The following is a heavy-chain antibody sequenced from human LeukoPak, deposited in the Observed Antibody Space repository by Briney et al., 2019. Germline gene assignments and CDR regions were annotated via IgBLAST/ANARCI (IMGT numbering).Heavy chain of an antibody. CDR1: GYTFTGYY. D-gene: IGHD3-10*01. CDR3: AGASSGPRLLWFGESIY. V-gene: IGHV1-2*02. J-gene: IGHJ4*02. Sequence: ASVKVSCKASGYTFTGYYMHWVRQAPGQGLEWMGWINPNSGGTNYAQKFQGRVTMTRDTSISTAYMELSRLRSDDTAVYYCAGASSGPRLLWFGESIYWGQGTLVTVSS. CDR2: INPNSGGT.